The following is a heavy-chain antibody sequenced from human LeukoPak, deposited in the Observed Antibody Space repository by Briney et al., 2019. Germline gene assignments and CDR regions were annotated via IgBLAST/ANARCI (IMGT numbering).Heavy chain of an antibody. D-gene: IGHD3-9*01. CDR3: ARSVLRYFDWLLPLPFFDY. V-gene: IGHV4-34*01. Sequence: SETLSLTCAVYGGSFSGYYWSWIRQPPGKGLEWIGEINHSGSTNYNPSLKSRVTISVDTSKNQFSLKLSSVTAADTAVYYCARSVLRYFDWLLPLPFFDYWGQGTLVTVSS. J-gene: IGHJ4*02. CDR1: GGSFSGYY. CDR2: INHSGST.